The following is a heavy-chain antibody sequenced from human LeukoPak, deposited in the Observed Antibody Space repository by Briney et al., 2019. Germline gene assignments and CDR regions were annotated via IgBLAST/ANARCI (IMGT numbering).Heavy chain of an antibody. V-gene: IGHV3-20*04. Sequence: GGSLRLSCAACRFTFDDYGMSWVGQARGKGVEGVSGINWNGGSTVYVESVKGGFTISRDKDKNSLYVQMNSLRAEDTALYYCARNTRSTEYYYGSGSYYSYYFDYWGQGTLVTVSS. D-gene: IGHD3-10*01. CDR3: ARNTRSTEYYYGSGSYYSYYFDY. CDR2: INWNGGST. CDR1: RFTFDDYG. J-gene: IGHJ4*02.